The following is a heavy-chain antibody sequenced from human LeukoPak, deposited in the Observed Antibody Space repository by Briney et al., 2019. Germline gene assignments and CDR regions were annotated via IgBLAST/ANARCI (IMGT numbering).Heavy chain of an antibody. Sequence: ASVKVSCKASGYTFTSYDINWVRQATGQGLEWMGWMNPNSGNTGYAQKFQGRATMTRNTSISTAYMELSSLRSEDTAVYYCVLLYSSGYPIVDYWGQGTLVTVSS. CDR1: GYTFTSYD. CDR2: MNPNSGNT. V-gene: IGHV1-8*01. CDR3: VLLYSSGYPIVDY. D-gene: IGHD6-19*01. J-gene: IGHJ4*02.